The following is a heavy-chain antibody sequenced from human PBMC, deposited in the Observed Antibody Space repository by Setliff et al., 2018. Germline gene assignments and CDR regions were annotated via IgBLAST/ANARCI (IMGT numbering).Heavy chain of an antibody. CDR2: IYHSGST. CDR1: GGSISSGGYS. Sequence: SETLSLTCAVSGGSISSGGYSWSWIRQPPGKGLEWIGYIYHSGSTYYNPSLKSRVTISVDTSKNQFSLKLSSVTAADTAVYYCARMVRGVIGAFDIWGQGTMVTVSS. D-gene: IGHD3-10*01. V-gene: IGHV4-30-2*01. J-gene: IGHJ3*02. CDR3: ARMVRGVIGAFDI.